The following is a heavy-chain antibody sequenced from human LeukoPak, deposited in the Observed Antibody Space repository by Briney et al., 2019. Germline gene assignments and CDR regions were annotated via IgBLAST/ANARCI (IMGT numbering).Heavy chain of an antibody. CDR2: IYYSGST. CDR1: GGSVSSGSYY. CDR3: AKRGYYDSRGYYGY. D-gene: IGHD3-22*01. V-gene: IGHV4-39*01. Sequence: PSETLSLTCTVSGGSVSSGSYYWGWIRQPPGKGLEWIGNIYYSGSTYYNPSLRSRVTISVDTSKNQFSLKLSSVTAADTAVYYCAKRGYYDSRGYYGYWGQGTWSPSPQ. J-gene: IGHJ4*02.